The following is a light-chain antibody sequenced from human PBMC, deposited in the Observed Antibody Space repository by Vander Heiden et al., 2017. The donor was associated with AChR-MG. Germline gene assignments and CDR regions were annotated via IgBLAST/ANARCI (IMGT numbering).Light chain of an antibody. J-gene: IGKJ4*01. CDR3: QQRSNWHP. Sequence: EIVLTQSPATLSLSPGERATLSCRASQSVSSYLAWYQQKPGQAPRLLIYDASNRATGIPARFSGGGSGTDFTLTISSLEPEDFAVYYCQQRSNWHPFGGGTKVEIK. CDR1: QSVSSY. V-gene: IGKV3-11*01. CDR2: DAS.